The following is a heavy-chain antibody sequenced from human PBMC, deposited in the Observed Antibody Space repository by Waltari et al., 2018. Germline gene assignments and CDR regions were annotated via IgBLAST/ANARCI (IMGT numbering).Heavy chain of an antibody. CDR3: ARDRGDYGDYFFDY. V-gene: IGHV3-7*01. CDR1: GFTFSSYW. J-gene: IGHJ4*02. D-gene: IGHD4-17*01. CDR2: IKQDGSEK. Sequence: EVQLVESGGGLVQLGGSLRLSCAASGFTFSSYWMSWVRQAPGKGLEWVANIKQDGSEKYYVDSVKGRFTISRDNAKNSLYLQMNSLRAEDTAVYYCARDRGDYGDYFFDYWGQGTLVTVSS.